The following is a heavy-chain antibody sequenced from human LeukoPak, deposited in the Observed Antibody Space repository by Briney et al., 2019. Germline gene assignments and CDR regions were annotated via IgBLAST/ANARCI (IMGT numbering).Heavy chain of an antibody. CDR2: INPNSGGT. CDR3: ARDSRGGIGYYYYYYMDV. J-gene: IGHJ6*03. CDR1: GYTFTGYY. V-gene: IGHV1-2*02. D-gene: IGHD3-16*02. Sequence: ASVKVSCKASGYTFTGYYMHWVRQAPGQGLEWMGWINPNSGGTNYAQKFQGRVTMTRDTSISTAYMELSRLRSDDTAVYYCARDSRGGIGYYYYYYMDVWGKGTTVTVSS.